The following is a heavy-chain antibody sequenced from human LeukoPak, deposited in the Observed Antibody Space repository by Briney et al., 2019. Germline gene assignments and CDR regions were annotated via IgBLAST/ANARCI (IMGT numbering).Heavy chain of an antibody. CDR2: ISSSSRYI. V-gene: IGHV3-21*01. Sequence: SGGSLRLSCAASGFTFGDYSMNRVRQAPGKGLEWVSSISSSSRYISYADSVKGRFTISRDNAKNSLYLQMNSLRAEDTAVYYCARLGVGGSYSGIYYFNYWGQGTLVTVSS. CDR3: ARLGVGGSYSGIYYFNY. CDR1: GFTFGDYS. D-gene: IGHD1-26*01. J-gene: IGHJ4*02.